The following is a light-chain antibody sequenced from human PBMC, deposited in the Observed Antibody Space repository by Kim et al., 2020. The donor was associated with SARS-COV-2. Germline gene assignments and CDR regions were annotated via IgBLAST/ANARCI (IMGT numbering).Light chain of an antibody. CDR1: QSVSSN. V-gene: IGKV3-15*01. Sequence: EIVMTQSPATLWVSPGERATLSCRASQSVSSNLAWYQQKPGQAPRLLIYGASTRATGIPARFSGSGSGTEFTLTISSLQSEDFAVYYCQQYNKLEGAFGQGTKVDIK. CDR3: QQYNKLEGA. CDR2: GAS. J-gene: IGKJ1*01.